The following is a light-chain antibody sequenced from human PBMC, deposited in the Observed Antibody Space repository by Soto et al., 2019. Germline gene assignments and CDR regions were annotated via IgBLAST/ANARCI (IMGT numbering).Light chain of an antibody. J-gene: IGKJ4*01. CDR1: QSVSSN. V-gene: IGKV3-15*01. Sequence: EIVMTQSQATLSVSPGERATLSCRASQSVSSNLAWYQQKPGQAHRLLIYGASTRATGIPARFSGSGSGTEFTLTISSLQSKDFAVYYCQQYNNWPPLTFGGGTKVEIK. CDR3: QQYNNWPPLT. CDR2: GAS.